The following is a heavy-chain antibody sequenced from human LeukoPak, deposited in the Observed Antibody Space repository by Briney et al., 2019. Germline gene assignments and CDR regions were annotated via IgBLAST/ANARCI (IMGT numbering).Heavy chain of an antibody. CDR3: ATIYGDFSDFDS. V-gene: IGHV4-34*01. Sequence: SETLSLTCAVHGGSFSDSYWNWIRQPPGKGLERIGEVTHDGRINYNPSLRGRVTISVDTSMNQFSLRLTSVTAADTAVYYCATIYGDFSDFDSWAQGILVTVSS. J-gene: IGHJ4*02. D-gene: IGHD4-17*01. CDR2: VTHDGRI. CDR1: GGSFSDSY.